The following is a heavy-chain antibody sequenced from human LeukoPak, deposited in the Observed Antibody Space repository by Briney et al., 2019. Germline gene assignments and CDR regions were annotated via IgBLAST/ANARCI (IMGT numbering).Heavy chain of an antibody. D-gene: IGHD3-22*01. CDR3: ARHGGVNYYGSSEPPTPRNWFDP. CDR1: GGSISSYY. J-gene: IGHJ5*02. Sequence: PSETLSLTCTVSGGSISSYYWSWIRQPPGKGLEWIGYIYYSGSTNYNPSLKSRVTISVDTSKNQFSLKLSSVTAADTAVYYCARHGGVNYYGSSEPPTPRNWFDPWGQGTLVTVSS. CDR2: IYYSGST. V-gene: IGHV4-59*08.